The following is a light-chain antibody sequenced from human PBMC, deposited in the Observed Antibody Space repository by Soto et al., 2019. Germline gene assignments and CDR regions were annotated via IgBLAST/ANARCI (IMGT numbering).Light chain of an antibody. CDR3: HQYNSYSPYT. J-gene: IGKJ2*01. CDR1: QSISSW. CDR2: DAS. Sequence: DIRMTQSPSTLSASVGDRVTITCRASQSISSWLAWYQQKPGKAPKLLIYDASSLESGVPSRFSGSGSGTEFTLTISSLQPDDFETYYCHQYNSYSPYTFGQGTKLEIK. V-gene: IGKV1-5*01.